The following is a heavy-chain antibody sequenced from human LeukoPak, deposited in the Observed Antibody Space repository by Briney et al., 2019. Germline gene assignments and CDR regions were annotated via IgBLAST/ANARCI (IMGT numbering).Heavy chain of an antibody. J-gene: IGHJ4*02. CDR3: ARGEYGSGSYHIDY. CDR1: GFTVSSNY. D-gene: IGHD3-10*01. CDR2: IYSGGST. Sequence: GGSLRLSCAASGFTVSSNYMSWVRQAPGKGLEWVSVIYSGGSTYYADSVKGRFTISRDNSKNSLYLQMNSLRAEDTAVYYCARGEYGSGSYHIDYWGQGTLVTVSS. V-gene: IGHV3-66*01.